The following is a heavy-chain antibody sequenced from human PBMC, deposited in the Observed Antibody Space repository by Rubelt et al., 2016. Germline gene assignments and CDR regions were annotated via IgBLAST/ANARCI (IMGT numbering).Heavy chain of an antibody. J-gene: IGHJ4*02. D-gene: IGHD4-17*01. CDR2: IYYSGST. CDR1: GGSISSSSYY. CDR3: ARGRTVKDY. V-gene: IGHV4-39*07. Sequence: QLQLQESGPGLVKPSETLSLTCTVSGGSISSSSYYWGWIRQPPGKGLEWIGSIYYSGSTNYNPSLKSRVTISLDTSKNQFSLKLSSVTAADTAVYYCARGRTVKDYWGQGTLVTVSS.